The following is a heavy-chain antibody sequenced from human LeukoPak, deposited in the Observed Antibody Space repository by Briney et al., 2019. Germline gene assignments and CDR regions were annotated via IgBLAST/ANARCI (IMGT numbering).Heavy chain of an antibody. J-gene: IGHJ4*02. CDR2: INPSGGGT. Sequence: ASVKVSCKASGYTFTNYFMHWVRQAPGQGLEWMGVINPSGGGTTYAQRFQGRVAMTRDTSTSTVHMELSSLRSEDTAVYYCARGQNKCLGHWGQGTLVTVSS. D-gene: IGHD2/OR15-2a*01. CDR3: ARGQNKCLGH. CDR1: GYTFTNYF. V-gene: IGHV1-46*01.